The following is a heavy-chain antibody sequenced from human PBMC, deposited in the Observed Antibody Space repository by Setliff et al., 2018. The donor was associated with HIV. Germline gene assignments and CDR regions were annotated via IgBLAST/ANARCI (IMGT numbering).Heavy chain of an antibody. V-gene: IGHV4-38-2*01. D-gene: IGHD2-2*01. CDR1: GYSIRSGYY. CDR3: ARRRSMPNSAFDI. J-gene: IGHJ3*02. CDR2: IYHSGNT. Sequence: PSETLSLTCAVSGYSIRSGYYWGWIRQPPGKGLEWIGNIYHSGNTFHNPSLKSRVTISVHTSKNQFSLKLSSVTAADTAVYYCARRRSMPNSAFDIWGQGTMVTVSS.